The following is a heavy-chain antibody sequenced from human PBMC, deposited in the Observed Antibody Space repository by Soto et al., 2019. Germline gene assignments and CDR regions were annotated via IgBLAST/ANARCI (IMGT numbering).Heavy chain of an antibody. V-gene: IGHV1-69*01. CDR1: GGTFSSYA. CDR3: ASNPYYYDSSDTSYYYYYGMDV. D-gene: IGHD3-22*01. CDR2: IIPIFGTA. Sequence: QVQLVQSGAEVKKPGSSVKVSCKASGGTFSSYAISWVRQAPGQGLEWMGGIIPIFGTANYAQKFQGRVTITADESTSTAYMELSSLRSEDTAVYYCASNPYYYDSSDTSYYYYYGMDVWGQGTTVTVSS. J-gene: IGHJ6*02.